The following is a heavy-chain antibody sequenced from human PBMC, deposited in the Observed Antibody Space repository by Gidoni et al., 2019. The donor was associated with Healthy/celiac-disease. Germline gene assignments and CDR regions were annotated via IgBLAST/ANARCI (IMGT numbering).Heavy chain of an antibody. CDR1: GFTFRSYG. V-gene: IGHV3-30*03. CDR3: ATQRGYRAAAGDFDY. CDR2: ISYDGSNK. J-gene: IGHJ4*02. Sequence: QVQLVESGGGGVQPGRSLRLCCAASGFTFRSYGMHWVRQAPGKGLEWVAVISYDGSNKYYADSVKGRFTISRDNSKITLFLQMNSLRAEDTAVYYCATQRGYRAAAGDFDYWGQGTLVTVSS. D-gene: IGHD6-13*01.